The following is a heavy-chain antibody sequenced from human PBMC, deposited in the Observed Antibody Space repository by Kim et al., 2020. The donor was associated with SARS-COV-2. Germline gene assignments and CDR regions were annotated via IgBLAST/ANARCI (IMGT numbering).Heavy chain of an antibody. CDR2: INGRGGNT. V-gene: IGHV3-23*01. J-gene: IGHJ4*01. CDR1: GFTFNNYA. D-gene: IGHD3-16*01. CDR3: ARDGGDFDDSIQGDC. Sequence: GGSLRLSCAASGFTFNNYATSWVRQAPGKGLEWVAVINGRGGNTYYADSVKGRFTISRENSKNTLFLQMGSLSAEDTAVYYCARDGGDFDDSIQGDCWG.